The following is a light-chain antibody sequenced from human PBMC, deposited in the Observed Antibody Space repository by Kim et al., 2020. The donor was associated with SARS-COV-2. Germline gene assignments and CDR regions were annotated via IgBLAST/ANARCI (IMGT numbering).Light chain of an antibody. Sequence: DIVLSQSPDTLSLSPGDRATLSCRASQSVSSSYFAWYQQKPGQAPRLLIYGASNRATGVPARFSGSGSGTDFTLTISRLEPEDVVVYYCQQYGTPPWTFGQGTKVDIK. CDR2: GAS. V-gene: IGKV3-20*01. J-gene: IGKJ1*01. CDR3: QQYGTPPWT. CDR1: QSVSSSY.